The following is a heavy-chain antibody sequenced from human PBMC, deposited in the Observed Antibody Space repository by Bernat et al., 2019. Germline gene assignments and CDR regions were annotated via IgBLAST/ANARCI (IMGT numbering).Heavy chain of an antibody. CDR3: AKDFSATLRGRFDS. V-gene: IGHV3-23*01. Sequence: EVQLLESGGGLVQPGGSLRLSCAASGFTFSSYAMSWVRQAPGKGLEWVSGISAGGDTIYYADSVKGRFTISRDNSQNTLYLQMNNLRAEDTAVYYCAKDFSATLRGRFDSWGQGTLVTVSS. CDR1: GFTFSSYA. CDR2: ISAGGDTI. J-gene: IGHJ4*02. D-gene: IGHD3-10*01.